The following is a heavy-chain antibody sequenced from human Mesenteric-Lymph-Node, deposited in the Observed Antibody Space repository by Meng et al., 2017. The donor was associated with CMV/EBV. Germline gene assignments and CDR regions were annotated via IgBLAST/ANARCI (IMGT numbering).Heavy chain of an antibody. V-gene: IGHV3-21*01. Sequence: CAASGYTFSNYSMNWVRQAPGKGLEWVSSISSRSDYIFYADSVKGRFTISRDNAKNSLYLQMNSLRAEDTAVYYCARASGWTQVFDYWGQGTLVTVSS. J-gene: IGHJ4*02. D-gene: IGHD6-19*01. CDR1: GYTFSNYS. CDR2: ISSRSDYI. CDR3: ARASGWTQVFDY.